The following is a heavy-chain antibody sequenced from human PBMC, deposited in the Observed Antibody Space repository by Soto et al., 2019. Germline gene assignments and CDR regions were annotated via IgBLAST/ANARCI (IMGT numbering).Heavy chain of an antibody. Sequence: QVHLVQSGAEVKKPGASLKVSCKGSGYDFTTYGITWVRQAPGQGLEWMAWVSAHNGNTDYAQKRQGRVTVTRNTSTSTAYMELRSLRSDDTAVYYCARGRYGDYWGQGALVTVSS. D-gene: IGHD1-1*01. CDR3: ARGRYGDY. J-gene: IGHJ4*02. CDR1: GYDFTTYG. CDR2: VSAHNGNT. V-gene: IGHV1-18*01.